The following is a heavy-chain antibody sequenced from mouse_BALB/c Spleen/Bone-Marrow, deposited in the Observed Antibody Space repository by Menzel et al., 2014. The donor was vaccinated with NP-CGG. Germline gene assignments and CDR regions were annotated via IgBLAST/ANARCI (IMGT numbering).Heavy chain of an antibody. J-gene: IGHJ2*01. Sequence: LKLSCATSGFTFSDYYMYWVRQTPEKRLEWVAYISNGGGSTYYPDTVKGRFTISRDNAKNTLYLQMSRLKSEDTAMYYCARHRYFDYWGQGTTLTVSS. V-gene: IGHV5-12*02. CDR3: ARHRYFDY. CDR1: GFTFSDYY. CDR2: ISNGGGST.